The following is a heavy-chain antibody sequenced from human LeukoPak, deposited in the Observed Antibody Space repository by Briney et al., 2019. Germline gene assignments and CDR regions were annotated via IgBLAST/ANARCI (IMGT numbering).Heavy chain of an antibody. CDR3: ARRLAFDI. J-gene: IGHJ3*02. CDR1: GGSLTGYY. CDR2: INHSGST. Sequence: SETLSLTCGVSGGSLTGYYWSWIRQPPGKGLEWIGEINHSGSTKYNPSLESRVSISLDTSKNHFSLRLSSVTAADTAVYYCARRLAFDIWGQGTMVTVSS. V-gene: IGHV4-34*01.